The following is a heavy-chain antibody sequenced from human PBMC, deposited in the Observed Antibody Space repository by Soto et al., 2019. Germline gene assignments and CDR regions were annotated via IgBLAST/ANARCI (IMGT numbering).Heavy chain of an antibody. D-gene: IGHD5-12*01. CDR1: GGTFSSYA. V-gene: IGHV1-69*06. CDR3: AREAYSGYRFETAGYYYGMDV. CDR2: IIPIFGTA. J-gene: IGHJ6*02. Sequence: ASVKVSCKASGGTFSSYAISWVRQAPGQGLEWMGGIIPIFGTANYAQKFQGRVTITADKSTSTAYMELSSLRSEDTAVYYCAREAYSGYRFETAGYYYGMDVWGQGTTVTVSS.